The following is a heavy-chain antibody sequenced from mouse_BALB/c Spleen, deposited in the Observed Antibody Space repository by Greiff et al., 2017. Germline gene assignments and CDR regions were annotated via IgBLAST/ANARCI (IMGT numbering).Heavy chain of an antibody. D-gene: IGHD1-1*01. J-gene: IGHJ4*01. CDR3: AREGYGPYYYAMDY. CDR1: GFTFSDYY. V-gene: IGHV5-4*02. CDR2: ISDGGSYT. Sequence: EVKLQESGGGLVKPGGSLKLSCAASGFTFSDYYMYWVRQTPEKRLEWVATISDGGSYTYYPDSVKGRFTISRDNAKNNLYLQMSSLKSEDTAMYYCAREGYGPYYYAMDYWGQGTSVTVSS.